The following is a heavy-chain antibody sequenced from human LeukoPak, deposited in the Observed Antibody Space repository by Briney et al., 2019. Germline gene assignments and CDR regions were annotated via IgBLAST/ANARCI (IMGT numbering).Heavy chain of an antibody. J-gene: IGHJ3*02. CDR2: ISGSGGST. CDR3: AKGLEGANDAFDI. CDR1: GFIFSNYA. V-gene: IGHV3-23*01. D-gene: IGHD1-26*01. Sequence: PGGSLRLSCAASGFIFSNYAITWVRQAPGKGPEWVSAISGSGGSTYYADSVKGRFTISRDNSKNTVYVQTNSLRAEDTAVYYCAKGLEGANDAFDIWGQGTMVTVSS.